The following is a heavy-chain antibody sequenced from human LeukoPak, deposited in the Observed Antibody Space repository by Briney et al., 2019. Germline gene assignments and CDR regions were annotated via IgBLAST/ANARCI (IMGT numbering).Heavy chain of an antibody. V-gene: IGHV4-61*02. CDR2: MSISGSS. J-gene: IGHJ4*02. CDR3: AADPLWSAGAY. D-gene: IGHD3-10*01. Sequence: PSETLSLTCTVSGGSISNGDCFWSWIRQPAGKGLEWIGRMSISGSSNYNPSLKSRVTISADTSKNQFFLKFNSVTAADTAMYYCAADPLWSAGAYWGQGTLVTVSS. CDR1: GGSISNGDCF.